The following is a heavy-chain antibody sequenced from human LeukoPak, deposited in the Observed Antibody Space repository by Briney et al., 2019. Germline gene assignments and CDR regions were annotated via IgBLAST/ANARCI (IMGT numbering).Heavy chain of an antibody. V-gene: IGHV3-23*01. CDR1: GFTFSNYA. J-gene: IGHJ4*02. CDR2: ISGSGDST. CDR3: SKGGHCTSTTCYRTLDY. D-gene: IGHD2-2*01. Sequence: GGSLRLSCAASGFTFSNYAMSWVRQAPGTGLEWVSFISGSGDSTYYADSVKGRFTISRDNSKNTLCLQMDSLRAEDTAVYYCSKGGHCTSTTCYRTLDYCGQGTLVTVSS.